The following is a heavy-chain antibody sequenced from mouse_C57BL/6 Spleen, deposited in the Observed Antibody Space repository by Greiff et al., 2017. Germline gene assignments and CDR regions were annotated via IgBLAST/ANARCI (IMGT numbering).Heavy chain of an antibody. CDR3: AKIYGYTYYFDD. CDR1: GYAFTSSW. V-gene: IGHV1-82*01. J-gene: IGHJ2*01. Sequence: QVQLQQSGPELVKPGASVKISCKASGYAFTSSWMHWVKQRPGKGLEWIGRIYPGDGDTNYNGKFKGKATLTADKSSSTAYMQLSSLTSEDSAVYFCAKIYGYTYYFDDWGQGTTLTVSS. CDR2: IYPGDGDT. D-gene: IGHD2-2*01.